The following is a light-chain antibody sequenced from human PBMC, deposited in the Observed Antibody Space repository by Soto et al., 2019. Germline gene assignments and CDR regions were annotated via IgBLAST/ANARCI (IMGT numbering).Light chain of an antibody. CDR2: QAS. V-gene: IGKV1-5*03. CDR1: QSISRQ. CDR3: LQNQSYWT. J-gene: IGKJ1*01. Sequence: DIQMTQSPSTLSASVGDRVSITCRASQSISRQLAWYQQKPGKAPNLLVYQASNLETGVPSRFTGSGSGTEDTLNISSLQPDDLATYYCLQNQSYWTFGQGTKVEVK.